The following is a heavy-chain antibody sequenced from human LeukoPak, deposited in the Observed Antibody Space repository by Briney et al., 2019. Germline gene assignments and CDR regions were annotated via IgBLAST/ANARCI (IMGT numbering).Heavy chain of an antibody. Sequence: SETLSLTCAVPGYSISSSSWWGWIRQPPGKGLEWIAYIYHSGTTYYNPSLQSRVTMSVDTSKNQFSLKLSSVTAADTAVYYCARAVPFDYWGQGTLVTVSS. D-gene: IGHD3-10*01. CDR2: IYHSGTT. J-gene: IGHJ4*02. V-gene: IGHV4-28*03. CDR1: GYSISSSSW. CDR3: ARAVPFDY.